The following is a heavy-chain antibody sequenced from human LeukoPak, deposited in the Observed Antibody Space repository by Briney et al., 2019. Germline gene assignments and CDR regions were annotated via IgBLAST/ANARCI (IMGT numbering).Heavy chain of an antibody. V-gene: IGHV1-2*02. CDR2: INPNSGGT. CDR1: GYTFTGYY. J-gene: IGHJ5*02. CDR3: ARGGAYYDISNWFDP. D-gene: IGHD3-9*01. Sequence: ASVKVSCKASGYTFTGYYMHWVRQAPGQGLEWMGWINPNSGGTNYAQKFQGRVTMTRDTSISTAYMELSRLRSDDTAVYYCARGGAYYDISNWFDPWGQGTLVTVSS.